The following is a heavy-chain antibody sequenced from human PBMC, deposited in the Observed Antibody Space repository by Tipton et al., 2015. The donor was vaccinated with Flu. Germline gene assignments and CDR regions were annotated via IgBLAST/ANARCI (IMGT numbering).Heavy chain of an antibody. CDR2: IYYSGST. Sequence: TLSLTCTVSGGSISSYYWSWIRQPPGKGLEWIGYIYYSGSTNYNPSLKSRVTISVDTSKNRFSLKLSSVTAADTAVYYCARQSCSSTSCYMWGYYYYGMDVWGQGTTVTVSS. D-gene: IGHD2-2*02. CDR3: ARQSCSSTSCYMWGYYYYGMDV. V-gene: IGHV4-59*01. CDR1: GGSISSYY. J-gene: IGHJ6*02.